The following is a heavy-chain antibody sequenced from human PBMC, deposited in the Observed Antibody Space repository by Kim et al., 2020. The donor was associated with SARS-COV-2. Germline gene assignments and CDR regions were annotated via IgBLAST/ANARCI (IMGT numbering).Heavy chain of an antibody. CDR1: GYSISSSTYY. J-gene: IGHJ5*01. D-gene: IGHD7-27*01. CDR2: IYDTGST. CDR3: ASLVPNWDKPMDS. V-gene: IGHV4-39*01. Sequence: SESLSLTCTVSGYSISSSTYYWGWIRQPPGKGLEWIGTIYDTGSTYYNPSLKSRVTISADMSNHQFSLKLSSVTAADTALCDCASLVPNWDKPMDSLD.